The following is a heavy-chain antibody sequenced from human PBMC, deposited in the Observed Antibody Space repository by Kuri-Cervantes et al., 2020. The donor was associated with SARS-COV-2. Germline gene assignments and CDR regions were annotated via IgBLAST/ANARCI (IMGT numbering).Heavy chain of an antibody. D-gene: IGHD2-2*01. Sequence: GSLRLSCAVYGGSFSGYYWSWIRQPPGKGLEWIGEINHSGSTNYNPYLKSRVTISVDTSKNQFSLKLSSVTAADTAVYYCARHRPTSGYFQHWGQGTLVTVSS. CDR2: INHSGST. V-gene: IGHV4-34*01. CDR1: GGSFSGYY. CDR3: ARHRPTSGYFQH. J-gene: IGHJ1*01.